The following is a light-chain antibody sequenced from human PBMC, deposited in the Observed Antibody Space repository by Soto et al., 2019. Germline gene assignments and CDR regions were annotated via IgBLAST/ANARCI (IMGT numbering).Light chain of an antibody. Sequence: EIVLTQSPGTLSLSPGERATLSCRASQSVSSSCLSWYQQKPGQAPRLLIYGASSRATVIPDRFSGSGSGTDFTLTISRLEPEDFEVYYCQKYGRSTFGQGTRLEIK. V-gene: IGKV3-20*01. CDR3: QKYGRST. CDR1: QSVSSSC. CDR2: GAS. J-gene: IGKJ5*01.